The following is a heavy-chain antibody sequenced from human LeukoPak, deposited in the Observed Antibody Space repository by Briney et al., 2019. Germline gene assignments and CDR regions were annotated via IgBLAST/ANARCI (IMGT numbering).Heavy chain of an antibody. D-gene: IGHD1-26*01. V-gene: IGHV3-74*01. Sequence: GGSLRLSCAASGITFSSYWMHWVHRAPGKGLVWASRINSDGSSTSYVDSVKGRFTISRDNAKNTLYLQMNSLRAEDTAVYYCARGWMGRDDYWGQGTQVTVSS. CDR1: GITFSSYW. CDR2: INSDGSST. CDR3: ARGWMGRDDY. J-gene: IGHJ4*02.